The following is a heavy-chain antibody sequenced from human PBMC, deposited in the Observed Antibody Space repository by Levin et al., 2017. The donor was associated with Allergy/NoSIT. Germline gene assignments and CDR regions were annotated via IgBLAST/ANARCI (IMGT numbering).Heavy chain of an antibody. J-gene: IGHJ3*02. Sequence: KASETLSLTCTVSGGSISSGGYYWSWIRQHPGKGLEWIGYIYYSGSTYYNPSLKSRVTISVDTSKNQFSLKLSSVTAADTAVYYCARGRGYSAAFDIWGQGTMVTVSS. D-gene: IGHD2-15*01. CDR3: ARGRGYSAAFDI. V-gene: IGHV4-31*03. CDR1: GGSISSGGYY. CDR2: IYYSGST.